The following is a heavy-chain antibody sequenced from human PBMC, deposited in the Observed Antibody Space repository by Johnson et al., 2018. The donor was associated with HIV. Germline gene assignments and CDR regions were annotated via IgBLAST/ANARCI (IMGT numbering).Heavy chain of an antibody. CDR2: ISYDGSNK. V-gene: IGHV3-30*04. Sequence: QMLLVESGGGVVQPGRSLRLSCAASGFTFSDYAMHWVRQAPGKGLEWVAVISYDGSNKYYADSVKGRFTISRDNSKNSLYMQMNSLRAEDTAVYYCARDNPSRMAAAFDIWGQGTMVTVSS. J-gene: IGHJ3*02. CDR1: GFTFSDYA. CDR3: ARDNPSRMAAAFDI. D-gene: IGHD1-14*01.